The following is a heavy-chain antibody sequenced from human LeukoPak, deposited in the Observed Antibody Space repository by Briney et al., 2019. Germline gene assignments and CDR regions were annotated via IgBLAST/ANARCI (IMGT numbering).Heavy chain of an antibody. CDR2: ISSSGSTI. D-gene: IGHD3-10*01. J-gene: IGHJ4*02. CDR1: GFTFSDYF. V-gene: IGHV3-11*01. CDR3: ARNLNFWELFPFAY. Sequence: GGSLRLSCAASGFTFSDYFVSWIRPAPGRGREWVSYISSSGSTINYADSVKGRFTISRDNAKNSLYLQVNSLRAEDTAVYYCARNLNFWELFPFAYWGQGTLVTVSS.